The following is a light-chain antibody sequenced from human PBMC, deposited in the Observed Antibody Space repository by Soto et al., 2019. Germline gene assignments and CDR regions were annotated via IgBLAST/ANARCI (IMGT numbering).Light chain of an antibody. CDR3: SSYTSSSTLV. Sequence: SALTQPASVSGSPGQSITISCTGTSSDVGGYNYVSWYQQHPGKAPKLMIYDVSNRPSGVSNRFSGSKSGNTASLTISGLQAEDEVDYYCSSYTSSSTLVFGGGTQLTVL. CDR2: DVS. J-gene: IGLJ2*01. CDR1: SSDVGGYNY. V-gene: IGLV2-14*03.